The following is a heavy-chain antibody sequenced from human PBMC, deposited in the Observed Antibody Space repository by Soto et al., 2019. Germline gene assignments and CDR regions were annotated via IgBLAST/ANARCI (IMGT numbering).Heavy chain of an antibody. D-gene: IGHD2-15*01. Sequence: QGQLVQSGAEVKKPGSSVKVSCKASGGTFSSYAISWVRQAPGQGLEWMGWIIPIFGTANYAQKFQGRVTITADESTSTAYMELSSLSSDDTAVYYCARVEVRGALDYYYYGMDVXXXGTXXTVSS. CDR1: GGTFSSYA. CDR2: IIPIFGTA. V-gene: IGHV1-69*01. CDR3: ARVEVRGALDYYYYGMDV. J-gene: IGHJ6*01.